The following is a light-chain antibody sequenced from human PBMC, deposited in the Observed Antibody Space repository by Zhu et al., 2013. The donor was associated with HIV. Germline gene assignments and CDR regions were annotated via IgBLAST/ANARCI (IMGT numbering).Light chain of an antibody. CDR2: EVN. CDR3: SSYLSGRSVV. J-gene: IGLJ2*01. CDR1: SSDIGGYNY. V-gene: IGLV2-14*01. Sequence: QSVLTQPASVSGSPGQSITISCTGTSSDIGGYNYVSWYQQHPGKAPKLVIYEVNNRPSGVSDRFSGSKSDNTASLTISGLQAEDESDYYCSSYLSGRSVVFGGGTKLTVL.